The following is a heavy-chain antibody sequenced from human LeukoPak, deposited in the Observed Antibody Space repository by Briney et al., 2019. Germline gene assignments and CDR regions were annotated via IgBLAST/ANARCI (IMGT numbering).Heavy chain of an antibody. J-gene: IGHJ4*02. CDR3: ASGGAYCGGDYAGQSDY. V-gene: IGHV3-11*04. CDR1: GFTFSDYY. CDR2: ISSRGSTI. Sequence: GGSLRLSCAASGFTFSDYYMSWLRQAPGKGLEWVSYISSRGSTIYYADSVKGRFTISRDNAKNSLYLQMNSLRAEDTAVYYCASGGAYCGGDYAGQSDYWGQGTLVTVSS. D-gene: IGHD2-21*02.